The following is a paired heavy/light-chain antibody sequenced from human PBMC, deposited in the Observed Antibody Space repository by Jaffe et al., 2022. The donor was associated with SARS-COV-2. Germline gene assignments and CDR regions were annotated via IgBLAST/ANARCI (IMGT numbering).Light chain of an antibody. Sequence: DIVMTQSPDSLAVSLGERATINCKSSQNVFYSSSNRNYLAWYQQKPGQPPKLLIYWASTRESGVPDRFSGGGSGTDFTLTISSLQAEDVAVYYCQQYYTTPRTFGQGTKVEIK. CDR1: QNVFYSSSNRNY. V-gene: IGKV4-1*01. CDR2: WAS. J-gene: IGKJ1*01. CDR3: QQYYTTPRT.
Heavy chain of an antibody. CDR3: AREGGREMDWRAADALDI. D-gene: IGHD3-16*01. CDR1: EFSVSDYY. J-gene: IGHJ3*02. V-gene: IGHV3-66*02. Sequence: EVQVVESGGGLVQPGGSLRLSCAASEFSVSDYYMSWVRQAPGKGLEWVALIYIGGSTYYGDSVKGRFTISRDNSENAVYLQMSSLRPEDTAVYYCAREGGREMDWRAADALDIWGLGTMVTVSS. CDR2: IYIGGST.